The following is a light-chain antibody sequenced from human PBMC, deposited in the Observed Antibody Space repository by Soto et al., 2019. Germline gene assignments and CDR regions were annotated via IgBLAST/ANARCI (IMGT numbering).Light chain of an antibody. CDR3: QQYNSLSSVS. CDR1: QSITNW. CDR2: MAS. J-gene: IGKJ4*01. V-gene: IGKV1-5*03. Sequence: DIQLTQSPSTLSASVGDRVTITCRASQSITNWLAWYQQKPGKAPKVLIHMASSLKSGVPSGFSGSGSGTEFTLTITSLQPDDSATYYCQQYNSLSSVSFGGGTQVEI.